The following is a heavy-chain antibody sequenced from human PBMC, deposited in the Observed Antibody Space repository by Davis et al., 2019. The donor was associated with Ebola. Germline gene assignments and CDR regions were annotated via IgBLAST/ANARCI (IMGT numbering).Heavy chain of an antibody. CDR3: AREQGTVTTSWFDP. J-gene: IGHJ5*02. V-gene: IGHV1-69*05. CDR1: GGTFSSYA. D-gene: IGHD4-17*01. CDR2: IIPIFDTA. Sequence: SVKVSCKASGGTFSSYAISWVRQAPGQGLEWMGGIIPIFDTANYAQKLQGRVTMTTDTSTSTAYMELRSLRSDDTAVYYCAREQGTVTTSWFDPWGQGTLVTVSS.